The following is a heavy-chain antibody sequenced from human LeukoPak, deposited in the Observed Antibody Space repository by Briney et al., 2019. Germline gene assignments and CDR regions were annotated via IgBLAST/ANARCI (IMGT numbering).Heavy chain of an antibody. CDR1: GYTFTTYA. J-gene: IGHJ4*02. Sequence: ASVKVSCKASGYTFTTYALHWVRQAPGQRLEWMGWINAGNGDTKYSQKFQGRVTIARDTSASTAYMELSSLGFEDTAVYYCARDRGGTGDFDYWGQGTLVTVSS. V-gene: IGHV1-3*01. D-gene: IGHD1-1*01. CDR3: ARDRGGTGDFDY. CDR2: INAGNGDT.